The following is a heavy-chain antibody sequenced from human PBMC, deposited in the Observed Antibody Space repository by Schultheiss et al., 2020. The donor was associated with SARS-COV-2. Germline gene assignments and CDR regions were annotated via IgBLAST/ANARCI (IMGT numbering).Heavy chain of an antibody. CDR1: GGSISSGGYS. V-gene: IGHV4-30-2*01. D-gene: IGHD3-3*01. Sequence: SETLSLTCAVSGGSISSGGYSWSWIRQPPGKGLEWIGYIYHSGSTYYNPSLKSRVTISVDRSKNQFSLKLSSVTAADTAVYYCARGPFSEASYYDFWSGYSAFDFWGQGTLVTVSS. CDR2: IYHSGST. J-gene: IGHJ4*02. CDR3: ARGPFSEASYYDFWSGYSAFDF.